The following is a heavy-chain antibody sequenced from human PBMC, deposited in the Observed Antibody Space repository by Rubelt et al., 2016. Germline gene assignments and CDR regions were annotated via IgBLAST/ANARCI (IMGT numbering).Heavy chain of an antibody. CDR1: GGSISSYY. CDR2: IYTSGST. CDR3: ARDAPRHRDYYYYGMDV. D-gene: IGHD6-6*01. Sequence: QVQLQESGPGLVKPSETLSLTCTVSGGSISSYYWSWIRQPAGKGLEWIGRIYTSGSTNYNPSLKSRVTMSVDTSKNQFSLKLSSVTAADTAVYFCARDAPRHRDYYYYGMDVWGQGTTVTVSS. J-gene: IGHJ6*02. V-gene: IGHV4-4*07.